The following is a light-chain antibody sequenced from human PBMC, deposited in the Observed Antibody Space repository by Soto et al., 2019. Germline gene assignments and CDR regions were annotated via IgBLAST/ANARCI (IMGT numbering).Light chain of an antibody. CDR2: VAS. CDR1: QSVNSN. CDR3: QQYNVWPLT. V-gene: IGKV3-15*01. Sequence: EIVMTQSPVTLSVSPGDRATLSCRASQSVNSNFAWYQQKPGQTPKLLIYVASTRATGITARFSGSGSGTAFTLTISSLQSEDFALYYCQQYNVWPLTFGGGTKVEFK. J-gene: IGKJ4*01.